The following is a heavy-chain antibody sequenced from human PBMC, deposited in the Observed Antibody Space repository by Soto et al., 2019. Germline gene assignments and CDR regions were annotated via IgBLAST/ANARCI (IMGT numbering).Heavy chain of an antibody. CDR2: ISYDGSSK. CDR1: GFTFSSYG. CDR3: ARALSYEGNPPAFDD. J-gene: IGHJ4*02. V-gene: IGHV3-30*03. Sequence: QVQLVESGGGVVQPGRSLRLSCAASGFTFSSYGMHWVRQAPGKGLEWVAVISYDGSSKYYADSVKGRFTISRDNSKRTLYLQMTSLRPEDMAVYDCARALSYEGNPPAFDDWGQGTLVTVSS. D-gene: IGHD5-18*01.